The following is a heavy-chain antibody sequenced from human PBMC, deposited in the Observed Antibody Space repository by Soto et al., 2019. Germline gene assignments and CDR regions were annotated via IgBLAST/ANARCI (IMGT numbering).Heavy chain of an antibody. Sequence: EVQLVESGGRLVQPGRSLRLSCVGTGLNFDDFAMHWVRQAPGKGLEWVSGITWNSRVLAYADSVKGRFTISRDNARNSLYLQMHSLRDQDPALYYCAKRRYDFWSPYYFDSWGQGTLVTVSS. CDR2: ITWNSRVL. J-gene: IGHJ4*02. CDR3: AKRRYDFWSPYYFDS. D-gene: IGHD3-3*01. CDR1: GLNFDDFA. V-gene: IGHV3-9*01.